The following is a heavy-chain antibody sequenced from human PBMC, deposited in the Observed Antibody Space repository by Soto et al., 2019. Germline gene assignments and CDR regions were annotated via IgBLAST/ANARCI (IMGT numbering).Heavy chain of an antibody. CDR1: GGSSSSSSYY. CDR3: ARRGVGIAAAGSPPYYFDY. V-gene: IGHV4-39*01. J-gene: IGHJ4*02. D-gene: IGHD6-13*01. CDR2: IYYSGST. Sequence: QLQLQESGPGLVKPSETLSLTCTVSGGSSSSSSYYWGWIRQPPGKGLEWIGSIYYSGSTYYNPSLKSRVNISVDTSKNQFSLKLSSVTAADTAVYYCARRGVGIAAAGSPPYYFDYWGQGTLVTVSS.